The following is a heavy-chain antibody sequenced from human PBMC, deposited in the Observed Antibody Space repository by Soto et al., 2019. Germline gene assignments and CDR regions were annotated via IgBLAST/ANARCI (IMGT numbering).Heavy chain of an antibody. CDR3: ARTRDYYAFDI. D-gene: IGHD2-21*01. CDR2: IKQDGSEK. J-gene: IGHJ3*02. CDR1: GFTFSSCW. V-gene: IGHV3-7*03. Sequence: VGSLRLSCAASGFTFSSCWMSWVRQAPGKGREWVANIKQDGSEKYYVDSVKVRFTISRDNAKNSLYLQMNSLRAEDTAVYYCARTRDYYAFDIWGQGTMVTVS.